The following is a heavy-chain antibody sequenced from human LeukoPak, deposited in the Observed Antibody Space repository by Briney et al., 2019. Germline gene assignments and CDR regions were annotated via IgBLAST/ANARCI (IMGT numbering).Heavy chain of an antibody. V-gene: IGHV3-30*02. D-gene: IGHD6-13*01. CDR3: ARTPPEGSSWGVDYFDY. CDR1: GFTFVNYG. Sequence: GGSLRLSCATSGFTFVNYGIHWVRQAPGKGLEWVAFIRYDGTTTYYTDSVKGRFTISRDNAKNSLYLQMNSLRAEDTAVYYCARTPPEGSSWGVDYFDYWGQGTLVTVSS. J-gene: IGHJ4*02. CDR2: IRYDGTTT.